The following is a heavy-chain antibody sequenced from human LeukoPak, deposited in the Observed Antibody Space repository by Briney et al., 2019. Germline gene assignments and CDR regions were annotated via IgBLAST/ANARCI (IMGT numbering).Heavy chain of an antibody. J-gene: IGHJ4*02. CDR1: GYTFTSYY. V-gene: IGHV1-46*01. CDR3: ARGGEGAHYGGNSNLDY. D-gene: IGHD4-23*01. Sequence: ASVKVSCKASGYTFTSYYMHWVRQAPGQGLEWMGIINPSGGSTSYAQKFQGRVTMTRDTSTSTVYMELSSLRSEDTAVYYCARGGEGAHYGGNSNLDYWGQGTLVTVSS. CDR2: INPSGGST.